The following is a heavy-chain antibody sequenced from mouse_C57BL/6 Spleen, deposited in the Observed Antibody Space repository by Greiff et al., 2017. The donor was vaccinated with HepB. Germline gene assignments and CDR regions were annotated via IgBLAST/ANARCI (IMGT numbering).Heavy chain of an antibody. CDR2: TDPSDSYT. V-gene: IGHV1-69*01. CDR3: ARDYGSSYDY. J-gene: IGHJ2*01. D-gene: IGHD1-1*01. Sequence: QVQLQQPGAELVMPGASVKLSCKASGYTFTSYWMHWVKQRPGQGLEWIGETDPSDSYTNYNQKFKGKSTLTVDKSSSTAYMQLSSLTSEDSAVYYCARDYGSSYDYWGQGTTLTVSS. CDR1: GYTFTSYW.